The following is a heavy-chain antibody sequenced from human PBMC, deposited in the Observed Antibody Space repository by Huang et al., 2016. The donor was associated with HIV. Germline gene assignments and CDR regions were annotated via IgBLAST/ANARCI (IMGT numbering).Heavy chain of an antibody. Sequence: EVQLVESGGGLIQPGGSLRLSCAASGFSVSRNYMSWVRQVPGKGLEWVSVICSGGRTYYADSVKGRFTSSRDSFKNTLYLQMNGLRVEDTAVYYCARVAYSGYDLPFDFWGQGTLVTVSS. D-gene: IGHD3-22*01. V-gene: IGHV3-53*01. J-gene: IGHJ4*02. CDR3: ARVAYSGYDLPFDF. CDR1: GFSVSRNY. CDR2: ICSGGRT.